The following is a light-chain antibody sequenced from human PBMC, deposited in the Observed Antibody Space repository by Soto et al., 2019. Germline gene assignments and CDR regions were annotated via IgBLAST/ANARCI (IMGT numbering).Light chain of an antibody. CDR1: SSNIGTNT. CDR3: QSSDIRNVV. CDR2: SND. Sequence: QSVLTQPPSASGTPGQRVPISCSGSSSNIGTNTVNWYQQLPGTAPKLLIYSNDQRPSGVPDRFSGSKSGTSASLAISGLQSEDEADYYCQSSDIRNVVFGGGTKLTVL. V-gene: IGLV1-44*01. J-gene: IGLJ2*01.